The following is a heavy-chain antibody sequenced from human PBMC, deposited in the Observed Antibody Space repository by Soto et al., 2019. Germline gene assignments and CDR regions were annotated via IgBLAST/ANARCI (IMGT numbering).Heavy chain of an antibody. Sequence: QPGGSLRLSCAASGFTFSSYSMNWVRQAPGKGLEWVSYISSSSTIYYADSVKGRFTISRDNAKNSLYLQMNSLRDEDTAVYYCARDKRKYYYGSGSLNNYYYYYGMDVWGQGTTVTVSS. V-gene: IGHV3-48*02. J-gene: IGHJ6*02. CDR3: ARDKRKYYYGSGSLNNYYYYYGMDV. D-gene: IGHD3-10*01. CDR1: GFTFSSYS. CDR2: ISSSSTI.